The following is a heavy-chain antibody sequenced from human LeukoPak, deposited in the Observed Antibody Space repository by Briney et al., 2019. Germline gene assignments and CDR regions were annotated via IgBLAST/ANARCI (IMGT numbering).Heavy chain of an antibody. V-gene: IGHV1-18*01. CDR2: ISTYDGSI. J-gene: IGHJ4*02. CDR1: GYTFTTYG. CDR3: ARDQPRRGPGGHDY. Sequence: ASVKVSCKASGYTFTTYGINWVRQAPGQGLEWMGWISTYDGSINYAQKLRGRVTMIRDTSTSTAYLELRDLRSDDTAMYYCARDQPRRGPGGHDYWGQGTLVTVSS. D-gene: IGHD3-16*01.